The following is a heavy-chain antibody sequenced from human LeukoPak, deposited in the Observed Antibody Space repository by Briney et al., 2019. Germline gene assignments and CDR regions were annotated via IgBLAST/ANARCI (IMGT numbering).Heavy chain of an antibody. Sequence: SGTLSLTCTVSGDSINSLDLWSWVRQPPGKGLEWIGEMYLSGTTHSNPSVKSRVTISIDTSKNQFSLKLSSVTAADTAVYYCARRAGSVNFDYWGQGTLVTVSS. CDR3: ARRAGSVNFDY. CDR1: GDSINSLDL. CDR2: MYLSGTT. V-gene: IGHV4-4*02. J-gene: IGHJ4*02. D-gene: IGHD3-10*01.